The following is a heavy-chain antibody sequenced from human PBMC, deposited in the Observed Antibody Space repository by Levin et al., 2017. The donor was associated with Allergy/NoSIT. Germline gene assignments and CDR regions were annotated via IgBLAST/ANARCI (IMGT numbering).Heavy chain of an antibody. Sequence: QTGGSLRLSCAASGFTFSSYAMSWVRQAPGKGLEWVSAISGSGGSTYYADSVKGRFTISRDNSKNTLYLQMNSLRAEDTAVYYCAKDRGGYCSSTSCYLLYFDYWGQGTLVTVSS. D-gene: IGHD2-2*01. CDR1: GFTFSSYA. CDR3: AKDRGGYCSSTSCYLLYFDY. CDR2: ISGSGGST. J-gene: IGHJ4*02. V-gene: IGHV3-23*01.